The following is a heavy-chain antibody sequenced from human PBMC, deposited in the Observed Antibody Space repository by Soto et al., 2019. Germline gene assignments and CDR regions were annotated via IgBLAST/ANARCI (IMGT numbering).Heavy chain of an antibody. CDR1: GFTFSSYA. CDR3: ANPSYSSGWYRGRHDI. D-gene: IGHD6-19*01. Sequence: GGSLRLSCAASGFTFSSYAMSWVRQAPGKGLEWVSAISGSGGSTYYADSVKGRFTISRDNSKNTLYLQMNSLRAEDTAVYYCANPSYSSGWYRGRHDIWGQGTMVTVSS. CDR2: ISGSGGST. J-gene: IGHJ3*02. V-gene: IGHV3-23*01.